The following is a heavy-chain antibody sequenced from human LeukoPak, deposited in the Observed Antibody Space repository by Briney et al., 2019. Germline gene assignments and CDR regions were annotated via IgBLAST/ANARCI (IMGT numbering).Heavy chain of an antibody. CDR3: HRSYPYDY. V-gene: IGHV3-15*01. CDR1: GFTFSNAW. J-gene: IGHJ4*02. CDR2: IKSKTDGGTI. D-gene: IGHD3-16*02. Sequence: GGSLSLSCAASGFTFSNAWMTWVRQAPGKGLEWVGRIKSKTDGGTIDYAAPVKGRFTISRDDSKNTLYLQMNNLDTEDTAVYFCHRSYPYDYWGQGTLVTVSS.